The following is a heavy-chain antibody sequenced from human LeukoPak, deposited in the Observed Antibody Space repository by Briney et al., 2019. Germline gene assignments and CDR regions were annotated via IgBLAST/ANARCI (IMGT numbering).Heavy chain of an antibody. V-gene: IGHV3-48*01. CDR2: ISSSSSTI. Sequence: GGSLRLSCAASGFTFSTYSMNWVRQAPGKGLEWVSYISSSSSTIYYADSVKGRFTISRDNAKNSVYLQLNSLRAEDTALYYCVRSNYPLVDYWGQGTLVTVSS. D-gene: IGHD4/OR15-4a*01. J-gene: IGHJ4*02. CDR1: GFTFSTYS. CDR3: VRSNYPLVDY.